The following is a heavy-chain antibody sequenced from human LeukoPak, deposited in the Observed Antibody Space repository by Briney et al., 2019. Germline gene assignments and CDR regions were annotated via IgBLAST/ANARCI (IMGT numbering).Heavy chain of an antibody. D-gene: IGHD6-13*01. CDR2: IYYSGST. Sequence: SQTLSLTCTVSGGSISSGGYYWSWIRQHPGKGLEWIGYIYYSGSTYYNPSLKSRVTISVDTSKNQFSLKLSSVTAADTAVYYCAGVRAAAGTGNLFDYWGQGTLVTVSS. J-gene: IGHJ4*02. CDR1: GGSISSGGYY. CDR3: AGVRAAAGTGNLFDY. V-gene: IGHV4-31*03.